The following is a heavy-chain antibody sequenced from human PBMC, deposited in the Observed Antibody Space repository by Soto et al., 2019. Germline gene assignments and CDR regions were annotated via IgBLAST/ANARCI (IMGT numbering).Heavy chain of an antibody. Sequence: EVQLVESGGGLVQPGGSLRSSFVASGFTFNYYWMHWVRQAPGKGLVWVSRIQSDGSSPDYVDSVKGRFTISRDNAKNTLYLQMNNLRAEDTAVYYCARGGDPDYWGPGTLVTVSS. CDR1: GFTFNYYW. V-gene: IGHV3-74*01. J-gene: IGHJ4*02. CDR3: ARGGDPDY. D-gene: IGHD2-21*02. CDR2: IQSDGSSP.